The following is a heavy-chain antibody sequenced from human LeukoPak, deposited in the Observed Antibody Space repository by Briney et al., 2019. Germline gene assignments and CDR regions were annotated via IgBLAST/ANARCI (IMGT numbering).Heavy chain of an antibody. Sequence: GRSLRLSCAASGFTFSSYAMHWVRQAPGKGLEWVAVISYDGSNKYYADSVKGRFTISRDNSKNTLYLQMNSLRAEDTAVSYCARTPIAARQIDYWGQGTLVTVSS. CDR3: ARTPIAARQIDY. D-gene: IGHD6-6*01. J-gene: IGHJ4*02. CDR2: ISYDGSNK. V-gene: IGHV3-30-3*01. CDR1: GFTFSSYA.